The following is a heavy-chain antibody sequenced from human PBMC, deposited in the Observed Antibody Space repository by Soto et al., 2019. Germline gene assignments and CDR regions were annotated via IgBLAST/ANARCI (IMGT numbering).Heavy chain of an antibody. Sequence: GGSLRLSFAASGFTFSSYGMHWVRQAPGKGLEWVAVISYDGSNKYYADSVKGRFTISRDNSKNTLYLQMNSLGAEDTAVYYCAKDLGYCSGGSCYSGYYYYVDVWGKGTTVTVS. CDR2: ISYDGSNK. J-gene: IGHJ6*03. D-gene: IGHD2-15*01. CDR3: AKDLGYCSGGSCYSGYYYYVDV. V-gene: IGHV3-30*18. CDR1: GFTFSSYG.